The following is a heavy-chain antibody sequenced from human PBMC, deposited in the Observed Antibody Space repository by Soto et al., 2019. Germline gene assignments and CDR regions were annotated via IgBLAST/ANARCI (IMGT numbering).Heavy chain of an antibody. CDR1: GCSISSSNW. CDR2: IYHSGST. CDR3: AREPGSSGYPFDY. D-gene: IGHD3-22*01. J-gene: IGHJ4*02. Sequence: SETLSLTCAVSGCSISSSNWWSWVRQPPGKGLEWIGEIYHSGSTNYNPSLKSRVTISVDRSKNQFSLKLSSVTAADTAVYYCAREPGSSGYPFDYWGQGTLVTVSS. V-gene: IGHV4-4*02.